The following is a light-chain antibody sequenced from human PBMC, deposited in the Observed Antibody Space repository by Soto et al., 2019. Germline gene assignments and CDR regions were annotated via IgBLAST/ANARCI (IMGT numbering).Light chain of an antibody. CDR2: DVS. J-gene: IGLJ1*01. CDR3: SSYTSSSTLYV. Sequence: QSALTQPASVSGYPGQSITISCTGTSSDVGGYNYVSWYQQHPGKAPKLMIYDVSNRPSGVSNRFSGSKSGNTASLTISGLQAEDEADYYYSSYTSSSTLYVFGTGTKLTVL. CDR1: SSDVGGYNY. V-gene: IGLV2-14*01.